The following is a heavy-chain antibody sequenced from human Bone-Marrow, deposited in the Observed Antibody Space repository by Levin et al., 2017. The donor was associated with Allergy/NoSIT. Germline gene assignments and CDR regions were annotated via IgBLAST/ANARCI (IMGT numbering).Heavy chain of an antibody. CDR1: GYTFSSHA. CDR3: ARERAGSPLTPLQN. V-gene: IGHV7-4-1*02. J-gene: IGHJ4*02. D-gene: IGHD6-19*01. CDR2: INTNTGNP. Sequence: ASVKVSCKASGYTFSSHAMNWVRQAPGQGLEWMGWINTNTGNPTYAQGFTGRFVFSLDTSVSTAYLQISSLKAEDTAVYYCARERAGSPLTPLQNWGQGTLVTVSS.